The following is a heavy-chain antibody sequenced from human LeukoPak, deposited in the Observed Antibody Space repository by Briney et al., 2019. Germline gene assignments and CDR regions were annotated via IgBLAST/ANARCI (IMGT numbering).Heavy chain of an antibody. D-gene: IGHD3-22*01. Sequence: SETLSLTCTVSGYSISSGYYWGWIRQPPGKGLEWIGSIYHSGSTYYNPSLKSRVTISVDTSKNQFSLKLSSVTAADTAVYYCARCHHDSSGYYKPLEDFDLWGRGTLVTVSS. CDR3: ARCHHDSSGYYKPLEDFDL. CDR2: IYHSGST. V-gene: IGHV4-38-2*02. CDR1: GYSISSGYY. J-gene: IGHJ2*01.